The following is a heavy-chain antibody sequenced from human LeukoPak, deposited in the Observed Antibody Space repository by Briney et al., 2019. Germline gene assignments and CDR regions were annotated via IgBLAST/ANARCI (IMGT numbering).Heavy chain of an antibody. Sequence: GGSLRLSCSASGFNFNNYEMNWVRQAPGKGLEWVSYISSRGTIIYYADSVKGRFTISRDNAKNSLFLQMNSLRAEDTAVYYCAREDYDSSGYFYWGQGTLVTVSS. CDR2: ISSRGTII. V-gene: IGHV3-48*03. CDR3: AREDYDSSGYFY. D-gene: IGHD3-22*01. CDR1: GFNFNNYE. J-gene: IGHJ4*02.